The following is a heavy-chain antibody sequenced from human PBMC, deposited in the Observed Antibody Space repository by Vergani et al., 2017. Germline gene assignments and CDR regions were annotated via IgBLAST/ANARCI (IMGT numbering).Heavy chain of an antibody. CDR3: TTDRRSGTLTY. V-gene: IGHV3-15*07. J-gene: IGHJ4*02. CDR2: ITSKTDGGTT. CDR1: GFTFSNAC. D-gene: IGHD1-26*01. Sequence: EVQLVESGGGLVKPGGSLRLSCAASGFTFSNACMHWVRQAPGKGLEWLGRITSKTDGGTTDYAAPVKGRFTSPRDASKNTLYLQMNSLKTEDTAVYYCTTDRRSGTLTYWGQGTLVTVSS.